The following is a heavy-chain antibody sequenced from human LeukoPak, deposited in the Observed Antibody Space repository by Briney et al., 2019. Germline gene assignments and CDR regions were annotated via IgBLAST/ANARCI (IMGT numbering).Heavy chain of an antibody. CDR1: GGSFSGYY. D-gene: IGHD3-22*01. CDR2: INHSGST. Sequence: PSETLSLTCAVYGGSFSGYYWSRIRQPPGKGLEWIGEINHSGSTNYNPSLKSRVTISVDTSKNQFSLKLSSVTAADTAVYYCARGLPKYYYDRSRGSERLDYWGQGTLVTVSS. V-gene: IGHV4-34*01. J-gene: IGHJ4*02. CDR3: ARGLPKYYYDRSRGSERLDY.